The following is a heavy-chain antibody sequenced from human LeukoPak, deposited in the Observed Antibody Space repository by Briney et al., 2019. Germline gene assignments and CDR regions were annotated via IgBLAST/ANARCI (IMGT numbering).Heavy chain of an antibody. V-gene: IGHV3-30-3*01. D-gene: IGHD5-24*01. J-gene: IGHJ4*02. CDR2: ISYDGSNK. Sequence: GRSLRLSCAASGFTFSSYAMHWVRQAPGKGLEWVAVISYDGSNKYYADSVKSRFTISRDNSKNTLYLQMNSLRAEDTAVYYCARDGDGYTSFDYWGQGTLVTVSS. CDR1: GFTFSSYA. CDR3: ARDGDGYTSFDY.